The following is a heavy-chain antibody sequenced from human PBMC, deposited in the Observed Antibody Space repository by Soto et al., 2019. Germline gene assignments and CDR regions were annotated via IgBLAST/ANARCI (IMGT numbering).Heavy chain of an antibody. Sequence: ASVKVSCKASGYTFTGYYMHWVRQAPGQGLEWTGWINPNSGGTNYAQKFQGWVTMTRDTSISTAYMELSRLRSDDTAVYYCARDRDFGDYSYYFDYWGQGTLVTVSS. CDR1: GYTFTGYY. CDR3: ARDRDFGDYSYYFDY. D-gene: IGHD4-17*01. J-gene: IGHJ4*02. V-gene: IGHV1-2*04. CDR2: INPNSGGT.